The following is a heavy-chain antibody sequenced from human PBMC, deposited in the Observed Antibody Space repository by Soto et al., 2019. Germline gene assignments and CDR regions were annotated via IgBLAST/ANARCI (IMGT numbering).Heavy chain of an antibody. CDR1: VGSITSSSHF. V-gene: IGHV4-39*01. CDR2: IYFTGNT. CDR3: AGQTFTIAAASYGRSNWFDP. J-gene: IGHJ5*02. D-gene: IGHD6-25*01. Sequence: SETLSLTCTVPVGSITSSSHFWGWFLQPPGKGLEWIGTIYFTGNTYYTPSLKSRLTMSIDTSKNEFSLRLNSVTAADTAVYYCAGQTFTIAAASYGRSNWFDPWGPGTLVTVSS.